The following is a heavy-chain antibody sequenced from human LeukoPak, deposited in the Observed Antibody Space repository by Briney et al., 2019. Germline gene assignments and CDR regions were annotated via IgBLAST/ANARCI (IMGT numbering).Heavy chain of an antibody. CDR2: IYHSGST. CDR1: GYSISSGYY. V-gene: IGHV4-38-2*01. J-gene: IGHJ3*02. D-gene: IGHD1-1*01. CDR3: ARMYGTWAFDI. Sequence: PSETLSLTCAVSGYSISSGYYWGWIRQPPGKGLGWIGSIYHSGSTYYNPSLKSRFTISVDTSKNHSSLNLSSVTAADTAVYYCARMYGTWAFDIWGQGTMVTVSS.